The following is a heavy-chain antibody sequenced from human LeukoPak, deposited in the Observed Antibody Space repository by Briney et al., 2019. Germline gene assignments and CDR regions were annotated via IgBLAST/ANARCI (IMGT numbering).Heavy chain of an antibody. V-gene: IGHV3-53*01. CDR1: GFTVSSNY. D-gene: IGHD2-2*02. J-gene: IGHJ4*02. Sequence: GGSLRLSCAASGFTVSSNYMSWVRQAPGKGLEWVSVIYSGGSTYYADSVKGRFTISRDNSKNTLYLQMNSLRAEDTAVYYCAKGPSCSSTSCYKGPPDYWGQGTLVTVSS. CDR2: IYSGGST. CDR3: AKGPSCSSTSCYKGPPDY.